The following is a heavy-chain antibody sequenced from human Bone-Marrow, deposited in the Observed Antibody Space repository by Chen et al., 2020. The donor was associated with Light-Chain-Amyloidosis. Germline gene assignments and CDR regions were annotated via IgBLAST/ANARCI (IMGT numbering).Heavy chain of an antibody. CDR2: IYPDDSDS. Sequence: EVQLEQSGPEVKQPGESLKISFKGSGSTFPNYWIGRVRQMPGKGLGWMGVIYPDDSDSRYSPSFEGQVTISADKSITTAYLQWRSLKASDTAMYYCARRRDGYNFDYWGQGTLVTVSS. J-gene: IGHJ4*02. CDR3: ARRRDGYNFDY. V-gene: IGHV5-51*01. CDR1: GSTFPNYW. D-gene: IGHD5-12*01.